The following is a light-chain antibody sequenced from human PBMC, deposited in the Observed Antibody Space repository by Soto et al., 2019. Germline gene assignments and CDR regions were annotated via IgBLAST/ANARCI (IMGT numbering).Light chain of an antibody. CDR1: QGISNY. J-gene: IGKJ1*01. CDR3: QQNYNPPWT. V-gene: IGKV1-39*01. Sequence: DIQMTQSPASLSASIGDRVTITCRASQGISNYLAWYQQKPGKVPKLLINAASTLQSGVPSRFSGSRSGTDFSLAISSLQPEDFATYYCQQNYNPPWTFGQGTKVDIK. CDR2: AAS.